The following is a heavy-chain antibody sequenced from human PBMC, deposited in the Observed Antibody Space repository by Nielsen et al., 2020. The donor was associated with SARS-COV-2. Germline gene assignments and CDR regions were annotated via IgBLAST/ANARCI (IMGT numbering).Heavy chain of an antibody. J-gene: IGHJ4*02. CDR2: ISTSSNYI. V-gene: IGHV3-21*01. CDR3: VRDSGWAFDY. CDR1: GFTFSSYS. D-gene: IGHD6-25*01. Sequence: GESLKISCAASGFTFSSYSMNWVRQAPGKGLEWVSSISTSSNYIYYADSVRGRFTISRDNAKNLLYLQMNSLRVDDTAMYYCVRDSGWAFDYWGQGILVTVSS.